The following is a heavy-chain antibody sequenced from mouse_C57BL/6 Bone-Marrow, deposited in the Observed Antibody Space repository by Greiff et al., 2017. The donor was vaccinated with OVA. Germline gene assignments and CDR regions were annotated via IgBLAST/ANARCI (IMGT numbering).Heavy chain of an antibody. Sequence: QVQLQQPGTELVKPGASVKLSCKASGYTFTSYWMHWVKQRPGQGLEWIGNIKPSNGGTNYNEKFKSKATLTVDKSSSTAYMQLSSLTSEDSAVYYCARKVGWFYAMDYWGQGTSVTVSS. V-gene: IGHV1-53*01. J-gene: IGHJ4*01. CDR1: GYTFTSYW. CDR2: IKPSNGGT. D-gene: IGHD2-3*01. CDR3: ARKVGWFYAMDY.